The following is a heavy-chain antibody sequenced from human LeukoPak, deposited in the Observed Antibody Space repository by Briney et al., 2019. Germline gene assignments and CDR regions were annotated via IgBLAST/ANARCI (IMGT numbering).Heavy chain of an antibody. J-gene: IGHJ6*02. D-gene: IGHD6-19*01. V-gene: IGHV1-69*02. CDR2: IIPILGIA. CDR1: GGSFSSYT. Sequence: ASVKVSCKASGGSFSSYTISWVRQAPGQGLEWMGRIIPILGIANYAQKFQGRVTITADKSTSTAYMELSSLRSEDTAVYYCARGKRSSEVDVWGQGTTVTVSS. CDR3: ARGKRSSEVDV.